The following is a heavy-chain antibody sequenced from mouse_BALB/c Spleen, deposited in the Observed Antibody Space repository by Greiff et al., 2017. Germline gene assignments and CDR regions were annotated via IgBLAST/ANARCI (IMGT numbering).Heavy chain of an antibody. CDR2: ISYSGST. CDR1: GYSITSDYA. V-gene: IGHV3-2*02. Sequence: EVKLMESGPGLVKPSQSLSLTCTVTGYSITSDYAWNWIRQFPGNKLEWMGYISYSGSTSYNPSLKSRISITRDTSKNQFFLQLNSVTTEDTATYYCARSAYDYGDDYWGQGTTLTVSS. J-gene: IGHJ2*01. D-gene: IGHD2-4*01. CDR3: ARSAYDYGDDY.